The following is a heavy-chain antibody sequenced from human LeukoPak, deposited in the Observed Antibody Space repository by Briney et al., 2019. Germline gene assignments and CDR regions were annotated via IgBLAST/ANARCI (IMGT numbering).Heavy chain of an antibody. CDR1: GFTFSSYG. Sequence: GGSLRLSCAASGFTFSSYGMHWVRQAPGEGLEWVAVISYDGSNKYFAESVKGRFTISRDNSKNTLYLQMNSLRAEDTALYYCAKSVRGSNYYYYYGMDVWGQGTTVTVSS. D-gene: IGHD3-10*01. CDR2: ISYDGSNK. CDR3: AKSVRGSNYYYYYGMDV. J-gene: IGHJ6*02. V-gene: IGHV3-30*18.